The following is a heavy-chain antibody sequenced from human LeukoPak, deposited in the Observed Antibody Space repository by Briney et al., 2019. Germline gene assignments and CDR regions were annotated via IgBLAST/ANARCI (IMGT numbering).Heavy chain of an antibody. CDR2: ISGSGGST. Sequence: PGGSLRLSCAASGFTFSSYAMSWVRQAPGKGLEWVSAISGSGGSTYYADSVKGRFTISRDNSKNTLYLQMNSLRAEDTAVYYCAKDGGIVGATTSYFDYWGQGTLVTVSS. V-gene: IGHV3-23*01. J-gene: IGHJ4*02. CDR3: AKDGGIVGATTSYFDY. D-gene: IGHD1-26*01. CDR1: GFTFSSYA.